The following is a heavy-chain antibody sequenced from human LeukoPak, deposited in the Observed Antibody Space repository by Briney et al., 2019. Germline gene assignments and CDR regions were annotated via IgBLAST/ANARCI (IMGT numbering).Heavy chain of an antibody. CDR2: IKQDGSEK. J-gene: IGHJ5*02. Sequence: PGGSLRLSCAASGFIFSNYWMSWVRQAPGKGLEWVANIKQDGSEKSYVDSVTARFTISRDNAKNSLYLQMNSLRAEDTAVYYCAREISSWYRTEGRFDPWGQGTLVTVSS. V-gene: IGHV3-7*01. CDR3: AREISSWYRTEGRFDP. D-gene: IGHD6-13*01. CDR1: GFIFSNYW.